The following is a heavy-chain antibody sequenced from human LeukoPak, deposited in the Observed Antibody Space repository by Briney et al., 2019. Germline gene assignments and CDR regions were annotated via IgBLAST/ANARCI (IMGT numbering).Heavy chain of an antibody. CDR1: GFTFSSYW. D-gene: IGHD3-3*01. CDR3: ARDSYYDFWSGYD. Sequence: GGSLRLSCAASGFTFSSYWMSWVHQAPGKGLEWVANIKQDGSEKYYVDSVKGRFTISRDNAKNSLYLQMNSLRAEDTAVYYCARDSYYDFWSGYDWGQGTLVTVSS. CDR2: IKQDGSEK. J-gene: IGHJ4*02. V-gene: IGHV3-7*01.